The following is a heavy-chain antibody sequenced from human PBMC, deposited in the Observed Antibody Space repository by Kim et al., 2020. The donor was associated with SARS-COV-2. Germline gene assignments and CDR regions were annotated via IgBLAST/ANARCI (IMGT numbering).Heavy chain of an antibody. CDR3: ARGYCSSTSCRKYFDY. V-gene: IGHV3-48*03. J-gene: IGHJ4*02. D-gene: IGHD2-2*01. CDR2: ISSSGSTI. Sequence: GGSLRLSCAASGFTFSSYEMNWVRQAPGKGLEWVSYISSSGSTIYYADSVKGRFTISRDNAKNSLYLQMNSLRAEDTAVYYCARGYCSSTSCRKYFDYWGQGTLVTVSS. CDR1: GFTFSSYE.